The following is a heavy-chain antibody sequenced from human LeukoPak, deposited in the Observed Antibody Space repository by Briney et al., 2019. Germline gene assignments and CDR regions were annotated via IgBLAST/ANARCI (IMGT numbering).Heavy chain of an antibody. CDR3: ARDRPNYYGSDGHYYRRDGDY. V-gene: IGHV3-23*01. CDR1: GFTFSIYA. J-gene: IGHJ4*02. D-gene: IGHD3-22*01. CDR2: ITSRGEST. Sequence: GGSLRLSCAASGFTFSIYAMSWVRQAPGKGLQWVSSITSRGESTWYVDSVKGRFTITRDNSENTLYLQMHSLRAEDAAVYYCARDRPNYYGSDGHYYRRDGDYWGRGTLVSVSS.